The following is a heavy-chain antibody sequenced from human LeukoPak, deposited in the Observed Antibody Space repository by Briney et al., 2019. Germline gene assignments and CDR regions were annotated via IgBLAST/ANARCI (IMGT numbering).Heavy chain of an antibody. Sequence: PGGSLRLSCVGSGFTFSNYLMNWVRQAPGKGLEWVSFISSTGGTIYYADSVKGRFTISRDNSKNTLYLQMNSLRAEDTAVYYCAKGYCSSTSCPASYYYYYMDVWGKGTTVTVSS. V-gene: IGHV3-NL1*01. CDR2: ISSTGGTI. CDR3: AKGYCSSTSCPASYYYYYMDV. CDR1: GFTFSNYL. J-gene: IGHJ6*03. D-gene: IGHD2-2*01.